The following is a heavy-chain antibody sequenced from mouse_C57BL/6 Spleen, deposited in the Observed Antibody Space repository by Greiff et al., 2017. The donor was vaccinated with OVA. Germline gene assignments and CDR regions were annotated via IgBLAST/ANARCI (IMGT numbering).Heavy chain of an antibody. CDR3: ARGDDFFAY. J-gene: IGHJ3*01. D-gene: IGHD2-4*01. CDR2: ISDGGSYT. Sequence: EVQGVESGGGLVRPGGSLTLSCAASGFTFSSYAMSWVRQTPEKRLEWVATISDGGSYTYYPDNVKGRFTISRDNAKNNLYLQMSHLKSEDTAMYYCARGDDFFAYWGQGTLVTVSA. V-gene: IGHV5-4*01. CDR1: GFTFSSYA.